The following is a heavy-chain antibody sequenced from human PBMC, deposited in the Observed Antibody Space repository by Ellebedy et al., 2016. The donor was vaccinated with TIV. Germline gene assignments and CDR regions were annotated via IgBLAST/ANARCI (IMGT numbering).Heavy chain of an antibody. CDR2: IYPGYSETIT. CDR3: ARQGERPFNF. V-gene: IGHV5-51*01. D-gene: IGHD1-1*01. CDR1: GYSFTTYW. J-gene: IGHJ4*02. Sequence: GESLKISCKGSGYSFTTYWIGWVRQMPGIGPQLMGIIYPGYSETITRYSPSFQGHVTISVDNSINTAYLQWSSLKASDTAMYYCARQGERPFNFWGQGTLVTVSS.